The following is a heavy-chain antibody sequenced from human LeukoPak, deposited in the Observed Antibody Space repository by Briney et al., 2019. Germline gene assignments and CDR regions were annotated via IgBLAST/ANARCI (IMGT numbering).Heavy chain of an antibody. D-gene: IGHD3-10*01. Sequence: GGSLRLSCSASGFIFSNYAMHWVRQAPGKGLEYVSAISSNGGSTYYADSVKGRFTISRDNAKNSLYLQMNSLRAEDTAVYYCARRNYYGSGDKFDYWGQGTLVTVSS. CDR2: ISSNGGST. CDR3: ARRNYYGSGDKFDY. J-gene: IGHJ4*02. CDR1: GFIFSNYA. V-gene: IGHV3-64*04.